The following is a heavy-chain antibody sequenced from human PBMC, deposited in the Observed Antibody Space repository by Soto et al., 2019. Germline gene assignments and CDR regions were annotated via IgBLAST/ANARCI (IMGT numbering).Heavy chain of an antibody. V-gene: IGHV6-1*01. D-gene: IGHD2-2*01. CDR3: ARSSQNYVVVPAATPDGMDV. CDR2: TYYRSKWYN. CDR1: GDSVSSNSAA. J-gene: IGHJ6*02. Sequence: RSLTCAISGDSVSSNSAAWNWIRQSPSRGLEWLGRTYYRSKWYNDYAVSVKSRITINPDTSKNQFSLQLNSVTPEDTAVYYCARSSQNYVVVPAATPDGMDVWGQGTTVTVSS.